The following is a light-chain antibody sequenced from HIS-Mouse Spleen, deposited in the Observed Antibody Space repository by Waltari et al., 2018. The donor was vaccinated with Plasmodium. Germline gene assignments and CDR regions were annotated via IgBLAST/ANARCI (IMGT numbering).Light chain of an antibody. CDR2: GAS. CDR1: QSVSSSY. J-gene: IGKJ1*01. Sequence: EIVLTQSPGTLSMSPGESSALSCRASQSVSSSYLAWYQKKPGQAPRLLIYGASSRATGIPDRFSGSGSGTDFTLTISRLEPEDFAVYYCQQYGSSSWTFGQGTKVEIK. CDR3: QQYGSSSWT. V-gene: IGKV3-20*01.